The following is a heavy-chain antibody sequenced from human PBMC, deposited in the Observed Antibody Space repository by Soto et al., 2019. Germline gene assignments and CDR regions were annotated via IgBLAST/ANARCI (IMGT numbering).Heavy chain of an antibody. CDR1: GFTFSSYA. CDR3: ARDPPYDILTGYDAFDI. Sequence: GGSLRLSCAASGFTFSSYAMHWVRQAPGKGLEWVAVISYDGSNKYYADSVKGRFTISRDNSKNTLYLQMNSLRAEDTAVYYCARDPPYDILTGYDAFDIWGQGTMVTVSS. D-gene: IGHD3-9*01. J-gene: IGHJ3*02. CDR2: ISYDGSNK. V-gene: IGHV3-30-3*01.